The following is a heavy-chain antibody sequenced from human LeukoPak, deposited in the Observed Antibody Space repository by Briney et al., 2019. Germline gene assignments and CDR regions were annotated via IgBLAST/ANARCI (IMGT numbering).Heavy chain of an antibody. D-gene: IGHD3-10*01. V-gene: IGHV4-59*04. CDR2: IYYSGST. CDR1: GGSISSYY. Sequence: SETLSLTCTVSGGSISSYYWSWIRQPAGKGLEWIGSIYYSGSTSYNPSLKSRVTMSVDTSKNQFSLKLSSVTAADTAVYYCARVPYYGSGSYYSPRSYYMDVWGKGTTVTISS. CDR3: ARVPYYGSGSYYSPRSYYMDV. J-gene: IGHJ6*03.